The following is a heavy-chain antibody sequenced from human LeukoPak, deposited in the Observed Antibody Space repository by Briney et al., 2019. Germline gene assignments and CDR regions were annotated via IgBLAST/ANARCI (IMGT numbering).Heavy chain of an antibody. V-gene: IGHV4-39*07. CDR1: GGSISSGSYY. CDR3: ARAGYSSSSPVGY. Sequence: PSETLSLTCTVSGGSISSGSYYWGWIRQPPGKGLEWIGSIYYSGSTYYNPSLKGRVTISVDTSKTQFSLKLSSVTAADTAVYYCARAGYSSSSPVGYWGQGTLVTVSS. D-gene: IGHD6-6*01. CDR2: IYYSGST. J-gene: IGHJ4*02.